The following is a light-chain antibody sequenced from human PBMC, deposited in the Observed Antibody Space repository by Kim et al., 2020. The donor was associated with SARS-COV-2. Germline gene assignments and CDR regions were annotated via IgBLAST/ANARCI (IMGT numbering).Light chain of an antibody. Sequence: YELTQPPSVSVSPGQTASITCSGDKLGDKYTCWYQQRPGQSPVLVIYQDTKRPSGIPERFSGSNSGNTATLTISGTQAIDEADYYCQAWDSRVFGGGTQ. CDR1: KLGDKY. J-gene: IGLJ3*02. V-gene: IGLV3-1*01. CDR2: QDT. CDR3: QAWDSRV.